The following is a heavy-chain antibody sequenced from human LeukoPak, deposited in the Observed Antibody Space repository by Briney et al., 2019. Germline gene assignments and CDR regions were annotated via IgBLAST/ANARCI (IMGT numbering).Heavy chain of an antibody. J-gene: IGHJ5*02. CDR2: ISPYDGDT. CDR1: GYTFAIYG. CDR3: ARDYCTRGGDCYKEDLFDP. V-gene: IGHV1-18*01. Sequence: ASVKVSCKASGYTFAIYGISWVRQAPGQGLEWMAWISPYDGDTNYAQNFEGRVTMTTETSTSTAYMELRSLRSDDTAIYYCARDYCTRGGDCYKEDLFDPWGQGTLVTVSP. D-gene: IGHD2-21*02.